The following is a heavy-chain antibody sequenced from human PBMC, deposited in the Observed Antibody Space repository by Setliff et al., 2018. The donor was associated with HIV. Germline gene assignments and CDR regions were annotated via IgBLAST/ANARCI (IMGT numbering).Heavy chain of an antibody. Sequence: RASVKVSCKASGYTFTGNYMHWVRQAPGQGLEWMGRINPNSGGTNYAQKFQGRVTMTRNTSISTAYMELSSLRSEDTAVYYCARVQFGMRPDILTGPPPGMDVWGQGITVTVSS. CDR1: GYTFTGNY. D-gene: IGHD3-9*01. V-gene: IGHV1-2*06. J-gene: IGHJ6*02. CDR2: INPNSGGT. CDR3: ARVQFGMRPDILTGPPPGMDV.